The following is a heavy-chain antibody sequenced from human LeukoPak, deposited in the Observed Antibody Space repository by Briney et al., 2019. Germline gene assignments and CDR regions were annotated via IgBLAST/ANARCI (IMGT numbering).Heavy chain of an antibody. V-gene: IGHV4-59*01. CDR1: GGSISSYY. CDR3: ARDGYGYGLGWFDP. Sequence: SETLSLTCTVSGGSISSYYWSWIRQPPGRGREWIGYIYYSGSTNYNHSLKSRVTISVDTSKNQFSLRLTSVTAADTAVYFCARDGYGYGLGWFDPWGQGTLVTVSS. J-gene: IGHJ5*02. D-gene: IGHD5-18*01. CDR2: IYYSGST.